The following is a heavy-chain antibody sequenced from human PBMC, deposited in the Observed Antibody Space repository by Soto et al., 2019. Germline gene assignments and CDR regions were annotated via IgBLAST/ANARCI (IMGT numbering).Heavy chain of an antibody. D-gene: IGHD5-18*01. Sequence: SETRSLTCTVSGGSISSSSYYWGWIRQPPGKGLEWIGSIYYSGSTYYNPSLKSRVTISVDTSKNQFSLKLSSVTAADTAVYCCARDHPHSYGVYYFDYWGQGTPVT. J-gene: IGHJ4*02. CDR2: IYYSGST. CDR1: GGSISSSSYY. V-gene: IGHV4-39*02. CDR3: ARDHPHSYGVYYFDY.